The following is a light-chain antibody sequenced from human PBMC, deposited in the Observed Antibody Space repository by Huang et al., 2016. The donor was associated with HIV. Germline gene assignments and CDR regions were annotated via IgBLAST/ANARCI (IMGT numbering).Light chain of an antibody. J-gene: IGKJ3*01. CDR3: QQYDNLPRT. CDR2: DAS. Sequence: DIQMTQSPSSLSASVGDRVTITCQASQDISNYLNWYQQKSGRAPKLLIYDASNLEAGVPLMFSGSGSGTDFNFTISSLQPEDIGTYYCQQYDNLPRTFGPGTKVHIK. V-gene: IGKV1-33*01. CDR1: QDISNY.